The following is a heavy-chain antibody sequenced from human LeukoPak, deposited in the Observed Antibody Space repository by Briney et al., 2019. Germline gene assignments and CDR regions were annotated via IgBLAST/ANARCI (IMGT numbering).Heavy chain of an antibody. Sequence: PSETLSLTCTVSGGSISSYYWSWIRQPPGKGLEWIGYIYYSGSTNYNPSLKSRATISVDTSKNQFSLKLSSVTAADTAVYYCARGWFGELLLDYWGQGTLVTVSS. CDR3: ARGWFGELLLDY. CDR1: GGSISSYY. V-gene: IGHV4-59*01. J-gene: IGHJ4*02. CDR2: IYYSGST. D-gene: IGHD3-10*01.